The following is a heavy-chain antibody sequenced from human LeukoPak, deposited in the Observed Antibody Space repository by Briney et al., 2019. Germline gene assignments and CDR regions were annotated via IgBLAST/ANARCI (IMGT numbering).Heavy chain of an antibody. Sequence: GGSLRLSRAASGFTFSTSWMHWVRQTPGKGLVWVSRINTDGSTTTYAASVKGRFTISRDNAKNSLYLQMNSLRAEDTAVYYCARDPIGTYYYGSGSYYGMDVWGQGTTVTVSS. V-gene: IGHV3-74*01. CDR1: GFTFSTSW. J-gene: IGHJ6*02. CDR2: INTDGSTT. CDR3: ARDPIGTYYYGSGSYYGMDV. D-gene: IGHD3-10*01.